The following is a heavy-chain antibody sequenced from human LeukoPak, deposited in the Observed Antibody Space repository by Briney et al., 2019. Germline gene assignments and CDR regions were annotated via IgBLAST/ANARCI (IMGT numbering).Heavy chain of an antibody. CDR2: ISYDGSNK. D-gene: IGHD3-22*01. J-gene: IGHJ4*02. CDR1: GFTFSSYC. CDR3: AKDRDCSGYFVFDH. V-gene: IGHV3-30*18. Sequence: GRSLRLSSAASGFTFSSYCMHWVRQAPGQGLEWVAVISYDGSNKYYADSVKGRFTLSRDNSKNTLYLQMNSLRAEDTAVYHCAKDRDCSGYFVFDHWGQGTLVTVSS.